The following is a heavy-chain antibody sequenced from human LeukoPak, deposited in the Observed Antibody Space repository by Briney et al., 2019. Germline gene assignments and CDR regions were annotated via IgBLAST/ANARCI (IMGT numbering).Heavy chain of an antibody. CDR3: ARQLWLFDAFDI. D-gene: IGHD5-18*01. V-gene: IGHV4-59*08. Sequence: SETLSLTCTVSGGSISSYYWSWIRQPPGKGLEWIGYIYYSGSTNYNPSLKSRVTISVDTSKNQFSLKLSSVTAADTAVYYRARQLWLFDAFDIWGQGTMVTVSS. CDR2: IYYSGST. CDR1: GGSISSYY. J-gene: IGHJ3*02.